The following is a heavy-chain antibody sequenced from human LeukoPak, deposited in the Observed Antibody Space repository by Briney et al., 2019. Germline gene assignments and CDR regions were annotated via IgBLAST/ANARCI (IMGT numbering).Heavy chain of an antibody. J-gene: IGHJ4*02. D-gene: IGHD3-10*01. CDR1: GYTFTSYD. V-gene: IGHV1-18*01. Sequence: GASVKVSCKASGYTFTSYDINWVRQATGQGLEWMGWISAYNGNTNYAQKLQGRVSMTTDTSTSTAYMELRSLRSDDTAVYYCARAKLLWFGELLGYWGQGTLVTVSS. CDR2: ISAYNGNT. CDR3: ARAKLLWFGELLGY.